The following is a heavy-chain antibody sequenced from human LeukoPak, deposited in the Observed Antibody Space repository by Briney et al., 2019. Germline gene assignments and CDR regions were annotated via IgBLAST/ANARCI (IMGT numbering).Heavy chain of an antibody. CDR2: FDPEDGET. CDR3: ATDARWELQGGFDY. Sequence: ASVKVSCKVSGYTLTELSMHWVRQAPGKGLEWMGGFDPEDGETIYAQKFQGRVTMTEDTSTDTAYMELGSLRSEDTAVYYCATDARWELQGGFDYWGQGTLVTVSS. D-gene: IGHD1-26*01. J-gene: IGHJ4*02. CDR1: GYTLTELS. V-gene: IGHV1-24*01.